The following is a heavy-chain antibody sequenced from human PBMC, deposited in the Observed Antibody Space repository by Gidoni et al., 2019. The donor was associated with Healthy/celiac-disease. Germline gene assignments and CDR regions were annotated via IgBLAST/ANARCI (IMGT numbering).Heavy chain of an antibody. CDR3: AKELSLYYYGSGSYPFDY. J-gene: IGHJ4*02. V-gene: IGHV3-23*01. CDR2: ISGSGGST. CDR1: GFPFSSYA. D-gene: IGHD3-10*01. Sequence: EVQLLESGGGLVQPGGSLRLSCAPSGFPFSSYAWSWVRQAPGKGLEWVSAISGSGGSTYYAASVKGRFTISRDNSKNTLYLQMNSLRAEDTAVYYCAKELSLYYYGSGSYPFDYWGQGTLVTVSS.